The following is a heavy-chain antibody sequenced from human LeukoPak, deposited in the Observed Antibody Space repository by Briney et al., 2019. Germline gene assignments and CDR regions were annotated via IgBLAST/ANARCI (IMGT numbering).Heavy chain of an antibody. CDR1: GYIFTGNY. Sequence: ASVKVSCKASGYIFTGNYMHWVRQAPGQGLEWMGWINPNSGGTNYAQKFQGRVTMTRDTSISTAYMELSRLRSDDTAVYYCARTTYYDNSEGFDYWGQGTPVTVSS. D-gene: IGHD3-22*01. CDR2: INPNSGGT. CDR3: ARTTYYDNSEGFDY. V-gene: IGHV1-2*02. J-gene: IGHJ4*02.